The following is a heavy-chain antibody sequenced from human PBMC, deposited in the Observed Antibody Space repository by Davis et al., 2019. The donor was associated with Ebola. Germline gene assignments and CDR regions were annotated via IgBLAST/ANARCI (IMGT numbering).Heavy chain of an antibody. CDR2: ISCYNGNT. CDR1: GYTFTNYG. J-gene: IGHJ4*02. Sequence: ASVKVSCKASGYTFTNYGLTWVRLAPGQGLEWMGWISCYNGNTKFAQRLQGRVTMTTDTSTSTAYMELRSLRSDDTAVYYCARDLAVAPPDYWGQGTLVTVSS. V-gene: IGHV1-18*01. CDR3: ARDLAVAPPDY. D-gene: IGHD6-19*01.